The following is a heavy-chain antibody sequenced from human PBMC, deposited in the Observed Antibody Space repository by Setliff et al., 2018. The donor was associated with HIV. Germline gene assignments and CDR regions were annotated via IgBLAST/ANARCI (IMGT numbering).Heavy chain of an antibody. CDR3: ARDHIVATIRDYYYGMDV. CDR1: GGSNISYH. Sequence: SETLSLTCSLSGGSNISYHWNWIRQPPGKGLEWIGYIYYGGSTNYNPSLKSRVTISVDTSKNQFSLKLSFVTAADTAVYYCARDHIVATIRDYYYGMDVWGQGTTVTVSS. J-gene: IGHJ6*02. V-gene: IGHV4-59*01. D-gene: IGHD5-12*01. CDR2: IYYGGST.